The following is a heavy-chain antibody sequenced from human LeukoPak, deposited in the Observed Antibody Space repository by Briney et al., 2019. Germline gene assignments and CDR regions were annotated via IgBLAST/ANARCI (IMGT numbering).Heavy chain of an antibody. CDR2: ISWDGGST. J-gene: IGHJ4*02. Sequence: PGGSLRLSCAASGFTFDDYTMHWVRQAPGKGLEWVSLISWDGGSTYYADSVKGRFTISRDNSKNSLYLQMNSLRAEDTALYYCAKDAGGVGDSSSWYDYWGQGTLVTVSS. V-gene: IGHV3-43*01. CDR3: AKDAGGVGDSSSWYDY. D-gene: IGHD6-13*01. CDR1: GFTFDDYT.